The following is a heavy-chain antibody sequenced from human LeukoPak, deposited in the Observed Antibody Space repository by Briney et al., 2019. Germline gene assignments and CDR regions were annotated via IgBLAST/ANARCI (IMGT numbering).Heavy chain of an antibody. V-gene: IGHV4-4*02. CDR1: GDSINSLDL. J-gene: IGHJ4*02. D-gene: IGHD3-22*01. Sequence: PSETLSLTCTVSGDSINSLDLWSWVRQPPGKGLEWIGEMYLSGTTHSNPSVKSRVTISIDKSKNQFFLNLSSVTAADTAVYYCAGLVGRYSSGLYYYYFDYWGQGTLVAVSS. CDR3: AGLVGRYSSGLYYYYFDY. CDR2: MYLSGTT.